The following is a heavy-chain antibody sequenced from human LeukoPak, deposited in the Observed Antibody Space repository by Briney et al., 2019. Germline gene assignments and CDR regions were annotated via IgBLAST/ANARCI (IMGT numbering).Heavy chain of an antibody. Sequence: SETLSLTCTVSGGSISSSSYYWGWIRQPPGKGLEWIGSMYYSGSTYYNPSLKSRVTISVDTSKNQFSLKLSSVTAADTAVYYCARRRGYSGYGTFDPWGRGTLVTVSS. D-gene: IGHD5-12*01. CDR1: GGSISSSSYY. J-gene: IGHJ5*02. CDR3: ARRRGYSGYGTFDP. CDR2: MYYSGST. V-gene: IGHV4-39*01.